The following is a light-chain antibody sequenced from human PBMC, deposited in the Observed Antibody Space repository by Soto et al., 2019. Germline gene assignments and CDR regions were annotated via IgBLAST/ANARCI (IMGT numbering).Light chain of an antibody. CDR3: SSYTSSSTLGYV. J-gene: IGLJ1*01. CDR2: EVS. V-gene: IGLV2-14*01. CDR1: SSDVGGYNY. Sequence: QSALTQPASVSGSPGQSITISCTGNSSDVGGYNYVSWYQQHPGKAPKLMIYEVSNRPSGVSNRFSGSKSGNTASLTISGLQAEDEADYYCSSYTSSSTLGYVFGTGTKLTVL.